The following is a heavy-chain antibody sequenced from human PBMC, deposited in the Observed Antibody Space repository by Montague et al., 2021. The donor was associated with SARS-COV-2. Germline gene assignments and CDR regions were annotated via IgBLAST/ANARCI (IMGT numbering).Heavy chain of an antibody. D-gene: IGHD5-12*01. Sequence: SETLSLTCAVSGGSISSSSYYCGLRRQPPRDGLECSGSYHNGGSKYYNPPLKRRVTIVVDTSKNQFPLMLSSVTAADTAVYYCARHLRYGGYQYWDYWGQGTLVTVSS. J-gene: IGHJ4*02. CDR3: ARHLRYGGYQYWDY. CDR1: GGSISSSSYY. V-gene: IGHV4-39*01. CDR2: YHNGGSK.